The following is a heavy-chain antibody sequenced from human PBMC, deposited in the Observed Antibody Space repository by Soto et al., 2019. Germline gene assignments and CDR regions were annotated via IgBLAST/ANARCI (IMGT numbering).Heavy chain of an antibody. D-gene: IGHD6-13*01. Sequence: EVPLVESGGGLVQPGGSLRLSCAASGFTVSSNYMSWVRQAPGKGLEWVSVIYSGGSTYYADSVKGRFSISRDNSKNPLDLQMNSLRAEDTAVYCCAREAAGLFQHWGQGTLVTVSS. J-gene: IGHJ1*01. CDR2: IYSGGST. CDR1: GFTVSSNY. V-gene: IGHV3-66*01. CDR3: AREAAGLFQH.